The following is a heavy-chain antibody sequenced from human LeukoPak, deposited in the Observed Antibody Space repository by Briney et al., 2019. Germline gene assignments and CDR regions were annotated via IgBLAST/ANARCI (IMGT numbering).Heavy chain of an antibody. D-gene: IGHD6-13*01. CDR2: FSGSGDNT. J-gene: IGHJ3*02. V-gene: IGHV3-23*01. Sequence: GSLRLSCAASGFTFSSYAINWVRQAPGKGPEWVSGFSGSGDNTYYAEYVKGRFTISRDNSKNTLYLQMNSLRAEDTAVYYCARGAPAGPFDAFDIWGQGTMVTVSS. CDR3: ARGAPAGPFDAFDI. CDR1: GFTFSSYA.